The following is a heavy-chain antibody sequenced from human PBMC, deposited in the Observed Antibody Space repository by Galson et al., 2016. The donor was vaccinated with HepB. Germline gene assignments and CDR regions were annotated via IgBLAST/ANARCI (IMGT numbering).Heavy chain of an antibody. CDR2: TYYSGST. Sequence: TLSLTCTVSGGSTTTDGYSWSWIRQRPGKGLEWIGYTYYSGSTYYKSSLKSRVTISLDTSKNQFSLRPTTMTAADTAVYYCARKVTTGPVIFDSWGQGTLVAVSS. V-gene: IGHV4-31*03. CDR3: ARKVTTGPVIFDS. CDR1: GGSTTTDGYS. J-gene: IGHJ4*02. D-gene: IGHD1-1*01.